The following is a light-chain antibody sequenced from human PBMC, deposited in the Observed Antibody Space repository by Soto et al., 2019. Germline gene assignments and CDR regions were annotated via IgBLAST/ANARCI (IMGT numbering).Light chain of an antibody. V-gene: IGKV3-20*01. CDR2: GAS. J-gene: IGKJ1*01. Sequence: DTVLTQSPGTLSLSPGERATLSCSASQSVRSNFLAWYQQKPGQAPRLLIYGASNRATGIPDRFSGSGSGTDFTLTITRLEPEDFAMYYCQRYDSFRTFGQGTKVDIK. CDR1: QSVRSNF. CDR3: QRYDSFRT.